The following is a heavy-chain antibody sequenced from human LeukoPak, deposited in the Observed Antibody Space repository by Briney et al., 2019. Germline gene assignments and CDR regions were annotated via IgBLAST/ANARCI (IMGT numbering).Heavy chain of an antibody. D-gene: IGHD5-12*01. CDR2: ISFDGNNK. CDR1: GFTFSNYA. J-gene: IGHJ4*02. V-gene: IGHV3-30*04. CDR3: ARTFWDKSNGYDYYFDY. Sequence: GGSLRLSCTASGFTFSNYAMHWVRQAPGKGLEWMTVISFDGNNKYYEDSLKGRFTISRDNSKNTLYLQMNSLRAEDTAFYYCARTFWDKSNGYDYYFDYWGQGSLVPVSS.